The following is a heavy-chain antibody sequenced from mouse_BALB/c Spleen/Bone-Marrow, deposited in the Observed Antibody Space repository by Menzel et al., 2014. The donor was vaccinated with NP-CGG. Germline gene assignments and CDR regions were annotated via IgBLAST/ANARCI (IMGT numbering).Heavy chain of an antibody. CDR1: GHTFTDHW. CDR2: IDISDSYT. Sequence: VQLQQSGAEFVMPGASVKVSCKASGHTFTDHWMHWVKQRPGQGLEWIGAIDISDSYTTYNQKFKGKATLTVDESSSTAYMQLSRLTSEDSAVYYCARGGANVDYWGQGTTLTVSS. J-gene: IGHJ2*01. V-gene: IGHV1-69*01. CDR3: ARGGANVDY.